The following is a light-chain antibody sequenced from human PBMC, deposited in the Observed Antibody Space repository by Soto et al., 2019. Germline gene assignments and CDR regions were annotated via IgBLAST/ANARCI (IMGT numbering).Light chain of an antibody. V-gene: IGKV3-15*01. CDR3: HQYNNWPLT. CDR2: AAS. CDR1: QSVFSN. J-gene: IGKJ4*01. Sequence: EILMTQSPATLSVSPGERATLSCRASQSVFSNLTWYQQKPGRASRLLIYAASTRATGIPARFSGSGSGTEFTLTISSLQSEDFAVYYCHQYNNWPLTFGGGTKVEIE.